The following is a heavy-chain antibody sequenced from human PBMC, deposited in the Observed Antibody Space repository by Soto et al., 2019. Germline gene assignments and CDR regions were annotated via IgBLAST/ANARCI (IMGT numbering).Heavy chain of an antibody. V-gene: IGHV4-39*01. J-gene: IGHJ5*02. CDR2: IYHSGST. CDR1: GGSISSGGYY. CDR3: ARHRGPICRRCMPPPEGGSWFDP. Sequence: PSETLSLTCTVSGGSISSGGYYWGWIRQPPGKGLEWIGSIYHSGSTYYNPSLKSRVTISVDTSKNQFSLKLSSVTAADTAVYYCARHRGPICRRCMPPPEGGSWFDPWGQGTLVTVSS. D-gene: IGHD2-8*01.